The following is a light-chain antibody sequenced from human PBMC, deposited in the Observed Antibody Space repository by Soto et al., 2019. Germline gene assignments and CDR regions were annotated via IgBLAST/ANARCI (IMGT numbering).Light chain of an antibody. J-gene: IGLJ2*01. V-gene: IGLV2-14*01. CDR3: SSHTSSSTLV. CDR2: DVS. Sequence: QSVLTQPASVSGSPGQSITISCTGTSSDVGGYNYVSWYQQHPGKAPKLMIYDVSNRPSGVSNRFSGSKSGKTASLTISGLQAEDEADYYCSSHTSSSTLVFGGGTKLTVL. CDR1: SSDVGGYNY.